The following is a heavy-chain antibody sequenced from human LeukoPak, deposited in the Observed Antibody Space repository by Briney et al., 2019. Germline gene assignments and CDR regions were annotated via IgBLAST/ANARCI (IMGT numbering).Heavy chain of an antibody. J-gene: IGHJ4*02. CDR3: AKEGVGYGDLIDY. V-gene: IGHV3-23*01. CDR2: ISGSAGST. CDR1: GFTFSSYA. Sequence: GGSLRLSCAASGFTFSSYAMSWVRQAPGKGLEWVSAISGSAGSTYYADSVKGRFTISRHNSKNTLYLHMNTLRAEDTAVYYCAKEGVGYGDLIDYWGQGTLVTVSS. D-gene: IGHD4-17*01.